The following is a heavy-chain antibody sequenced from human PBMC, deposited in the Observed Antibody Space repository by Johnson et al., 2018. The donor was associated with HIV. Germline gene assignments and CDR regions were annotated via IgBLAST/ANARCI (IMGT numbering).Heavy chain of an antibody. Sequence: QVQLVESGGGLVKPGGSLRLSCAASGFTFSSYGMHWVRQAPGKGLEWVAVIWYDGSNKYYADSVKGRFTISRDNSKNTLYLQMNSLRAEDTAVYYCAKDYSSILSAFDIWGQGTMVTVSS. V-gene: IGHV3-33*06. CDR1: GFTFSSYG. D-gene: IGHD6-13*01. J-gene: IGHJ3*02. CDR2: IWYDGSNK. CDR3: AKDYSSILSAFDI.